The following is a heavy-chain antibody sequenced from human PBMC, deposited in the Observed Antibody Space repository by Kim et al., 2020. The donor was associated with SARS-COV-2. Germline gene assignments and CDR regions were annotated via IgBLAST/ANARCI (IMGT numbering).Heavy chain of an antibody. D-gene: IGHD6-19*01. CDR3: ARHGGGSGYDYAIAVAGTVDY. CDR2: IYYSGST. J-gene: IGHJ4*02. V-gene: IGHV4-39*01. Sequence: SETLSLTCTVSGGSISSSSYYWGWIRQPPGKGLEWIGSIYYSGSTYYNPSLKSRVTISVDTSKNQFSLKLSSVTAADTAVYYCARHGGGSGYDYAIAVAGTVDYWGPGTLVTVSS. CDR1: GGSISSSSYY.